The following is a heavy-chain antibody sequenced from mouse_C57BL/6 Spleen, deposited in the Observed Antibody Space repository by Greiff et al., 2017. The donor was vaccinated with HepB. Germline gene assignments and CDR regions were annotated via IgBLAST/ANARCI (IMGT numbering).Heavy chain of an antibody. CDR2: ISDGGSYT. D-gene: IGHD1-1*01. V-gene: IGHV5-4*01. Sequence: EVKLMESGGGLVKPGGSLKLSCAASGFTFSSYAMSWVRQTPEKRLEWVATISDGGSYTYYPDNVKGRFTISRDNAKNNLYLQMSHLKSEDTAMYYCARDITTVERAMDYWGQGTSVTVSS. J-gene: IGHJ4*01. CDR3: ARDITTVERAMDY. CDR1: GFTFSSYA.